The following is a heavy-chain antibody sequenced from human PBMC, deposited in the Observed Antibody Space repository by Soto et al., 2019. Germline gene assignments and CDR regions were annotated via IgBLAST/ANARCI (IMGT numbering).Heavy chain of an antibody. D-gene: IGHD3-10*01. Sequence: LSLTCTVSCGSISSYYWRWIQQPPGKGLEWIGYIYYSASTIYNPSLKSRVTISVDTCKNQFSLNLISVTAADTAVYSCARVLVHRGPSYGVDVSGQAPTVTGS. J-gene: IGHJ6*02. CDR1: CGSISSYY. CDR3: ARVLVHRGPSYGVDV. CDR2: IYYSAST. V-gene: IGHV4-59*01.